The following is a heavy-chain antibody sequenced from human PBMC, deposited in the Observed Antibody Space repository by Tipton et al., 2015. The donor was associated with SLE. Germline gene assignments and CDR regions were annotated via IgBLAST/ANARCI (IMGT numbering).Heavy chain of an antibody. J-gene: IGHJ3*01. V-gene: IGHV4-34*01. D-gene: IGHD5-12*01. Sequence: TLSLTCAVYGGSFSGYYWSWIRQPPGKGLEWIGEINHSGSTNYNPSLKSRVTISVGSSKNQFSLKLSSVTAADTAVYYCARPGVAYGGYGAWADWGQGTMLTVSS. CDR2: INHSGST. CDR3: ARPGVAYGGYGAWAD. CDR1: GGSFSGYY.